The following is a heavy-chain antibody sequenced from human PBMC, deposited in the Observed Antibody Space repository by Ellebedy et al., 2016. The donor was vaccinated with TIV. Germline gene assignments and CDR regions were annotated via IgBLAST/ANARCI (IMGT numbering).Heavy chain of an antibody. CDR1: GFTLSYYS. CDR3: ARISSCAGGTCYPDY. V-gene: IGHV3-21*01. J-gene: IGHJ4*01. Sequence: GGSLRLSXVVSGFTLSYYSMSWVRQAPGKGLEWVSSTVRGSNYIYYADSLQGRFTISRDNAKNSLYLQMDSLRVEDTAIYYCARISSCAGGTCYPDYWGQGTLVTVSS. D-gene: IGHD2-15*01. CDR2: TVRGSNYI.